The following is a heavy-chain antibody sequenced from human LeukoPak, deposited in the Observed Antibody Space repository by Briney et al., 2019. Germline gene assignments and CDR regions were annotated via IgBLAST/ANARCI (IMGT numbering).Heavy chain of an antibody. V-gene: IGHV4-4*07. D-gene: IGHD2-2*02. CDR2: IYPGGGT. CDR1: SGSISFYY. Sequence: SETLSLTCTVSSGSISFYYWNWIRQPAGKGLEWIGRIYPGGGTNYNPTLKSRVTMSVDKSKSQLSLKLTSVTAADTAVYYCAGDVHPQDEPLYGNWFDPWGQGTLVTVSS. CDR3: AGDVHPQDEPLYGNWFDP. J-gene: IGHJ5*02.